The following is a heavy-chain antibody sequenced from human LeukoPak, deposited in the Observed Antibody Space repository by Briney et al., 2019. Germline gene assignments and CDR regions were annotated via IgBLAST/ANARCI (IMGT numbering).Heavy chain of an antibody. CDR1: GGSFSGYY. Sequence: SETLSLTCAVYGGSFSGYYWTWIRQPPGKGLEWIGEINHGGSTNYNPSLKSRVTVSVDTSKNQFSLKMRSVTAADTAVYYCARARETEAVDYWGQGTRVTVSS. CDR3: ARARETEAVDY. CDR2: INHGGST. V-gene: IGHV4-34*01. D-gene: IGHD6-19*01. J-gene: IGHJ4*02.